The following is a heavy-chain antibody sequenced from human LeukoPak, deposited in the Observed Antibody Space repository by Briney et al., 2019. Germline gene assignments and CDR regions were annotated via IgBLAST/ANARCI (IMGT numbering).Heavy chain of an antibody. CDR3: TKEFCGSRAACAGCSYYDF. Sequence: PGGSLRLSCPASGFTFSKDDFHWVRQAPGRGLEWVAAIGVTGDTYYADSVKGRFTMSREDVANSLYLQMRSLGAGDTALYYCTKEFCGSRAACAGCSYYDFWGRGALVTVSS. J-gene: IGHJ2*01. V-gene: IGHV3-13*01. CDR1: GFTFSKDD. CDR2: IGVTGDT. D-gene: IGHD2-15*01.